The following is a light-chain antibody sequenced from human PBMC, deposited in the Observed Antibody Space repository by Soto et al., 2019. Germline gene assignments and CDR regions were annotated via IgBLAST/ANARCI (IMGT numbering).Light chain of an antibody. CDR1: SSDIGSYNR. CDR3: NSFTTSSTYV. V-gene: IGLV2-18*02. CDR2: EVN. Sequence: SALTQPASVSGSPGQSITISCTGTSSDIGSYNRVSWYQQPPGTAPKLIIYEVNNRPSGVPDRFSGSKSGNTASLTISGLRAEDEADYYCNSFTTSSTYVFGTGTKVTVL. J-gene: IGLJ1*01.